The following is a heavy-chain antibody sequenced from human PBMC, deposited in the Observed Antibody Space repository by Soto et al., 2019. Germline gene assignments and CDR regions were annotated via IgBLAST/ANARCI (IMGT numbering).Heavy chain of an antibody. CDR1: GYTFTGYY. D-gene: IGHD3-10*01. V-gene: IGHV1-2*02. CDR3: ARDLSFGELYAFDI. CDR2: INPNSGGT. Sequence: GSSVKVSCKASGYTFTGYYMHWVRQAPGQGLEWMGWINPNSGGTNYAQKFQGRVTMTRDTSISTAYMELSRLRSEDTAVYYCARDLSFGELYAFDIWGQGTMVTVSS. J-gene: IGHJ3*02.